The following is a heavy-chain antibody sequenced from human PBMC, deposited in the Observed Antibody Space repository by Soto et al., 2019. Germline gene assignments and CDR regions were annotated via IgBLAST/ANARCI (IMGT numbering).Heavy chain of an antibody. V-gene: IGHV3-23*01. J-gene: IGHJ4*02. Sequence: EVQLLESGGGLVQPGGSLRLSCSASGFTFNNYAMTWVRQAPGKGLEWVSAISGGGDTTSYADSVKGRFTVSRDGSKNTQYLQLSRQRAEDTALYYCAKGRGGSGSLSPRVDFWGQGTLVTVSS. CDR3: AKGRGGSGSLSPRVDF. CDR2: ISGGGDTT. CDR1: GFTFNNYA. D-gene: IGHD3-10*01.